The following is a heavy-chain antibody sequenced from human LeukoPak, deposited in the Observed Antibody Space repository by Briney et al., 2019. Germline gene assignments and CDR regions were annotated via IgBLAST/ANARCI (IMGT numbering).Heavy chain of an antibody. CDR2: IYFSGTT. CDR3: ARGGLWLVPEGFDL. V-gene: IGHV4-59*01. Sequence: SETLSLTCTVSGGSISTYYWNWIRQSPGKGLEWIGYIYFSGTTNYNPSLKSRVTISVDTSTNQFSLKLNSVTTADTAVYYCARGGLWLVPEGFDLWGQGTLVTVSS. J-gene: IGHJ4*02. CDR1: GGSISTYY. D-gene: IGHD6-19*01.